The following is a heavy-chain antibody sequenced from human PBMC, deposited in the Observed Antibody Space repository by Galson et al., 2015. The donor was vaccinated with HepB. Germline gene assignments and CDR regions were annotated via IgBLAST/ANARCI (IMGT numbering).Heavy chain of an antibody. CDR2: ISYDGSNK. CDR3: ARDDIWWLPQYYYYGMDV. Sequence: SLRLSCAASGFTFSYYAMHWVRQAPGKGLEWVAVISYDGSNKYYADSVKGRFTISRDNSNNTLCLQVSSLRAEDTAVYYCARDDIWWLPQYYYYGMDVWGQGTTVTVSS. D-gene: IGHD5-12*01. V-gene: IGHV3-30-3*01. CDR1: GFTFSYYA. J-gene: IGHJ6*02.